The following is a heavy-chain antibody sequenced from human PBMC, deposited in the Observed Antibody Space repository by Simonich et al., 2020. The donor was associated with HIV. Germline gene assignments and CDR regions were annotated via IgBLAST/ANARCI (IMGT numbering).Heavy chain of an antibody. CDR3: ARRHPTTVTTPYFDY. CDR1: GGSFSGYY. Sequence: QVQLQQLGAGLFKPSETLSLTCAVYGGSFSGYYWSWIRQPPVKGLAWRGEINHSGSTNYNPSLKSRVTISVDTSKNQFSLKLSSVTAADTAVYYCARRHPTTVTTPYFDYWGQGTLVTVSS. CDR2: INHSGST. D-gene: IGHD4-17*01. V-gene: IGHV4-34*01. J-gene: IGHJ4*02.